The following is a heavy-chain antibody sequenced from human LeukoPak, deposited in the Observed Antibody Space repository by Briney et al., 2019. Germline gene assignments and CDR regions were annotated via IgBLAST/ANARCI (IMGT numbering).Heavy chain of an antibody. V-gene: IGHV1-3*01. CDR1: GYTFTSYA. CDR2: INAGNGNT. CDR3: ARGPHGFGELSPLDY. Sequence: ASVKVSCKASGYTFTSYAMHWVRQAPGQRLEWMGWINAGNGNTKYSQKFQGRVTITRDTSASTAYMELSSLRSEDTAVYYCARGPHGFGELSPLDYWGQGTLVIVSS. D-gene: IGHD3-10*01. J-gene: IGHJ4*02.